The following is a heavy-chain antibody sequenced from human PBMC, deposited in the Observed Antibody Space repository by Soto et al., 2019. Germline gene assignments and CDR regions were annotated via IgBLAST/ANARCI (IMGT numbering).Heavy chain of an antibody. J-gene: IGHJ6*03. V-gene: IGHV3-9*01. Sequence: EVQLVESGGGLVQPGRSLRLSCAASGFTFDDYAMHWVRQAPGKGLEWVSGISWNSGSIGYADYVKGRFTISRDNAKNSLYLQMNSLRAEDTALYYCANDRSQAYYYYYMDVWGKGTTVTVSS. CDR2: ISWNSGSI. CDR1: GFTFDDYA. CDR3: ANDRSQAYYYYYMDV. D-gene: IGHD3-10*01.